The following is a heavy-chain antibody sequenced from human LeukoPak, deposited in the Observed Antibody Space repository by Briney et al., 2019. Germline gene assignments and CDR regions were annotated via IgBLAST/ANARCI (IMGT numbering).Heavy chain of an antibody. Sequence: GGSLRLSCAASGFTFSSYGMHWVCEAPGKGVERVAFIRYDGSNKYYADSAKGRFTISRDNSKNTLYLQMNSLRAEHTAVYYCAKVQSIAPCCSDYWGQGTLVTVSS. D-gene: IGHD6-6*01. CDR1: GFTFSSYG. CDR2: IRYDGSNK. J-gene: IGHJ4*02. V-gene: IGHV3-30*02. CDR3: AKVQSIAPCCSDY.